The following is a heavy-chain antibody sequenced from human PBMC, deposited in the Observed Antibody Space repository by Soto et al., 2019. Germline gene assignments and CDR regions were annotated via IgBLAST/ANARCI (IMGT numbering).Heavy chain of an antibody. J-gene: IGHJ6*02. Sequence: GASVKVSCKASGGSFSSYSISWVRQAPGQGLEWMGRTIPLLNIANYAQKFQGRVTISADKSTNTAYMELSSLRSEDTAVYYCARDLAGLTTVLYFYGMDVWGQGTTVTVSS. CDR2: TIPLLNIA. V-gene: IGHV1-69*04. D-gene: IGHD4-4*01. CDR1: GGSFSSYS. CDR3: ARDLAGLTTVLYFYGMDV.